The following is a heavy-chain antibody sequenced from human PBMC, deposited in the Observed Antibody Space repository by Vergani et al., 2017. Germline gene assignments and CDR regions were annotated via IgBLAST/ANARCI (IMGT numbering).Heavy chain of an antibody. CDR2: IYYSGST. D-gene: IGHD1-26*01. CDR3: ARDRGRVGTTTGGMDG. J-gene: IGHJ6*02. CDR1: GGSISSYY. Sequence: QVQLQESGPGLVKPSETLSLTCTVSGGSISSYYWSWIRQPPGKGLEWIGYIYYSGSTNYNPALKCRVTISVDRSNNQFSLKLSSVTAADTAVDYCARDRGRVGTTTGGMDGWGQGSTVTVS. V-gene: IGHV4-59*01.